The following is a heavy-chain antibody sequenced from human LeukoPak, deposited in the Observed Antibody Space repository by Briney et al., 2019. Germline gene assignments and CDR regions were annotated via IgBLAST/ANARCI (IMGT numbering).Heavy chain of an antibody. CDR3: STGPHYYDSSGYDY. CDR2: FDPEDGET. V-gene: IGHV1-24*01. J-gene: IGHJ4*02. CDR1: GYTLTELS. D-gene: IGHD3-22*01. Sequence: ASVKVSCKVSGYTLTELSMHWVRQAPGKGLEWMGGFDPEDGETIYAQKFQGRVPMTEDTSTHPPHMELSSLRSEDTAVYYCSTGPHYYDSSGYDYWGQGTLVTVSS.